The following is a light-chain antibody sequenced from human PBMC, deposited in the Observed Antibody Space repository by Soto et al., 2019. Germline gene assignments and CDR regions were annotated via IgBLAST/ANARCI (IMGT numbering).Light chain of an antibody. CDR3: QQRSNCPRFT. Sequence: EIVLTQSPATLSLSPGERATLSCRASQSVSSYLAWYQQKPGQAPRLLIDDASYMATVIPDTFSGSGSGTDFTLTISSLEPEDFAVAYCQQRSNCPRFTFGPGAKVDIK. CDR1: QSVSSY. J-gene: IGKJ3*01. V-gene: IGKV3-11*01. CDR2: DAS.